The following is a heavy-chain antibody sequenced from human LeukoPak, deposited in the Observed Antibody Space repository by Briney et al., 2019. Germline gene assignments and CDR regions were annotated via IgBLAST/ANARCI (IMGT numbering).Heavy chain of an antibody. D-gene: IGHD3-3*01. CDR2: ISAYNGST. J-gene: IGHJ6*02. CDR3: ARFGVVTKYYYYGMDV. V-gene: IGHV1-18*01. CDR1: GYTFTSYG. Sequence: ASVKVSCKASGYTFTSYGISWVRQAPGQGLEWMGWISAYNGSTNYAQKLQGRVTMTTDTSTSTAYMELRSLRSDDTAVYYCARFGVVTKYYYYGMDVWGQGTTVTVSS.